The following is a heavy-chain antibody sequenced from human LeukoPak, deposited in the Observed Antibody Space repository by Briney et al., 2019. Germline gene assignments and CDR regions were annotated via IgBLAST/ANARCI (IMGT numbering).Heavy chain of an antibody. Sequence: ASVKVSCKASGYTFTSYAMHWVRQAPGQRLEWMGWINAGNGNTKYSQKFQGRVTITRDTSASTAYMELSSLRSEDTAVYYCARGYCSGGSCYLLNWFDPWGQGTLVTVSS. CDR1: GYTFTSYA. D-gene: IGHD2-15*01. J-gene: IGHJ5*02. CDR2: INAGNGNT. CDR3: ARGYCSGGSCYLLNWFDP. V-gene: IGHV1-3*01.